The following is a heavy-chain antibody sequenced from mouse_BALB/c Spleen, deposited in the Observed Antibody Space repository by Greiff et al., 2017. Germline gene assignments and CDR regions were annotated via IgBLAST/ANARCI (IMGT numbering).Heavy chain of an antibody. CDR3: ARDRTGTYAMDY. J-gene: IGHJ4*01. CDR2: ISNLAYSI. D-gene: IGHD4-1*01. V-gene: IGHV5-15*02. Sequence: DVKLVESGGGLVQPGGSRKLSCAASGFTFSDYGMAWVRQAPGKGPEWVAFISNLAYSIYYADTVTGRFTISRENAKNTLYLEMSSLRSEDTAMYYCARDRTGTYAMDYWGQGTSVTVSS. CDR1: GFTFSDYG.